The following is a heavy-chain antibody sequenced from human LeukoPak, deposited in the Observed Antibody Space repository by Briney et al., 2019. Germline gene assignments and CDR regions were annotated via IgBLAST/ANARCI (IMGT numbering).Heavy chain of an antibody. D-gene: IGHD3-3*01. Sequence: SETLSLTCTVSGGSISSGSYYWSWIRQPAGKGLEWIGRIHTSGSTKDNPSLKGRVSISVDTSKNQFSLKLSSVTAADTAVYYCARDRGVDDAFLIWGQGTLVTVSS. CDR3: ARDRGVDDAFLI. CDR2: IHTSGST. CDR1: GGSISSGSYY. V-gene: IGHV4-61*02. J-gene: IGHJ3*02.